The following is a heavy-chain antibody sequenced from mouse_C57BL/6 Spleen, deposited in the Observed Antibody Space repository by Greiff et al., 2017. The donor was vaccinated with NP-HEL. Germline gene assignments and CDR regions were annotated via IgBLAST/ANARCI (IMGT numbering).Heavy chain of an antibody. CDR3: ARTIVTTVVSYWYFDV. CDR2: INPNNGGT. J-gene: IGHJ1*03. D-gene: IGHD1-1*01. Sequence: EVQLQQSGPELVKPGASVKISCKASGYTFTDYYMNWVKQSHGKSLEWIGDINPNNGGTSYNQKFKGKATLTVDKSSSTAYMELRSLTSEDSAVYYCARTIVTTVVSYWYFDVWGTGTTVTVSS. CDR1: GYTFTDYY. V-gene: IGHV1-26*01.